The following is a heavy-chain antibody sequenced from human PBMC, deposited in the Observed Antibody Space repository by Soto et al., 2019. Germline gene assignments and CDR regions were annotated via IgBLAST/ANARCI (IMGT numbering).Heavy chain of an antibody. CDR1: GFTFSTYW. J-gene: IGHJ4*02. D-gene: IGHD3-22*01. CDR2: IKTDGTYA. CDR3: AAGGSGYYAN. Sequence: EVQLVESGGDLVQPGGSLRLSCAASGFTFSTYWMHWVRQAPGKGLLWVSRIKTDGTYATYADSVKGRFTISRDNAKNTLYLQMNSLRVEAAAVYYCAAGGSGYYANWGQGPLVTVSS. V-gene: IGHV3-74*01.